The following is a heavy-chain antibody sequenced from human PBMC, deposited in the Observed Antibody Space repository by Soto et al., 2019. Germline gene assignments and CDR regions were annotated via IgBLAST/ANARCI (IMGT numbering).Heavy chain of an antibody. CDR2: IWFDGSDK. J-gene: IGHJ6*02. CDR1: GFGFSHFA. V-gene: IGHV3-33*01. D-gene: IGHD6-13*01. CDR3: ARAVYDSTWLQYGLDV. Sequence: QVQLVESGGGVVQPGRSLRLSCAASGFGFSHFAMHWVRQAPGKGLEWVAVIWFDGSDKYYGDSVKGRFTISRDNSKNTLYLQMDSLRAEDTAVDYCARAVYDSTWLQYGLDVWGQGTTVTVSS.